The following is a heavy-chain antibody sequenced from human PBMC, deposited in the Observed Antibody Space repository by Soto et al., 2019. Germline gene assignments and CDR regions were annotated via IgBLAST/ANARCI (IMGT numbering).Heavy chain of an antibody. V-gene: IGHV3-9*01. CDR1: GFTFDDYA. Sequence: SLRLSCAASGFTFDDYAMHWVRQVPGKGLEWVSGITWNSGSIVYADSVRGRFTISRDNAKNSLYLQMNSLRAEDTALYYCAIVFGGCGDNRFLFSFWGRGSLDPVSS. J-gene: IGHJ4*02. CDR3: AIVFGGCGDNRFLFSF. D-gene: IGHD3-16*01. CDR2: ITWNSGSI.